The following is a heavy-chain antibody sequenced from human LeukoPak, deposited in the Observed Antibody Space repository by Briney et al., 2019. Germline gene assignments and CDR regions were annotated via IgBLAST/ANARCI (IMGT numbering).Heavy chain of an antibody. CDR1: GFTFSSYG. J-gene: IGHJ4*02. CDR2: ISYDGSNE. Sequence: GGSLRLSCAASGFTFSSYGMHWVRQAPGKGLEWVAVISYDGSNEYYADSVKGRFTISRDNSKNTLYLQMNSLRAEDTAVYYCAKDAWTYYYDSSGYYDYWGQGTLVTVSS. V-gene: IGHV3-30*18. D-gene: IGHD3-22*01. CDR3: AKDAWTYYYDSSGYYDY.